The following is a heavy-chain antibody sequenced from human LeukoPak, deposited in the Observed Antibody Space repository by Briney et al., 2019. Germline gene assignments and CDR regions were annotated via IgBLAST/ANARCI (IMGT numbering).Heavy chain of an antibody. CDR3: ARLKPKNDY. Sequence: SETLSLTCTVSGGSISSHYWSWIRQPPGKGLEWIGYIYYSGSTNYNPSLKSRVTISVDTSKNQFSLKLSSVTAADTAVYYCARLKPKNDYWGQGTLVTVSS. CDR1: GGSISSHY. CDR2: IYYSGST. J-gene: IGHJ4*02. V-gene: IGHV4-59*11.